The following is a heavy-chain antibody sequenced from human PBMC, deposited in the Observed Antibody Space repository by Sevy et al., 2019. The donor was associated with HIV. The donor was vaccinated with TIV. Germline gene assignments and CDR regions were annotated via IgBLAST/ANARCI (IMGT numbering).Heavy chain of an antibody. V-gene: IGHV3-53*01. CDR3: ARDPGSGTPDY. J-gene: IGHJ4*02. Sequence: GGSLRLSCAASGFTVSSNYMSWVRQAPGKGPEWVSVIYSGGSTYYADSVKGRFTISRDNSKNTLYLQMNSLRAEDTAVYDCARDPGSGTPDYWGQGTLVTVSS. D-gene: IGHD3-10*01. CDR2: IYSGGST. CDR1: GFTVSSNY.